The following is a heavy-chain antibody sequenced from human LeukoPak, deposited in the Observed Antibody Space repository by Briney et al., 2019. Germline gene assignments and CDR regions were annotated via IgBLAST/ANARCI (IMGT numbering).Heavy chain of an antibody. J-gene: IGHJ4*02. D-gene: IGHD2-15*01. CDR2: IIPIFGTA. V-gene: IGHV1-69*13. CDR1: GGTFSSYA. Sequence: ASVKVSCKASGGTFSSYAISWVRQAPGQGLEWMGGIIPIFGTANYAQKFQGRVTITADESTSTAYMELSSLRSEDTAVYCCARDTHCSGGSCYFGYWGQGTLVTVSS. CDR3: ARDTHCSGGSCYFGY.